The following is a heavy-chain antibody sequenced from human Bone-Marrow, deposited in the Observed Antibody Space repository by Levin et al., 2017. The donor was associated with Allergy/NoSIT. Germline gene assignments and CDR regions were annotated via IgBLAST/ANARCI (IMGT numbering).Heavy chain of an antibody. V-gene: IGHV3-33*01. D-gene: IGHD3-10*01. J-gene: IGHJ4*02. CDR3: VRAFATLVIDF. CDR2: IRSDGSDQ. Sequence: GESLKISCSASGFTFNNFGMHWVRQAPGKGLEWVAGIRSDGSDQYYADSVKGRFTISRDNSKNTLYLEMNSLRAEDTAVFYCVRAFATLVIDFWGQGTLVTVSS. CDR1: GFTFNNFG.